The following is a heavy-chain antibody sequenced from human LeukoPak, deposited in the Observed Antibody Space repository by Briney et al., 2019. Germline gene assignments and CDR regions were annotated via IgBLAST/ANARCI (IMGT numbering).Heavy chain of an antibody. CDR3: AKRPLGGYSSSWYTTDPKDY. CDR2: ISGSGGNT. CDR1: GFTFSSYA. V-gene: IGHV3-23*01. D-gene: IGHD6-13*01. J-gene: IGHJ4*02. Sequence: GGSLRLSCAASGFTFSSYAMSWVRQAPGKGLEWVSAISGSGGNTYYADSVKGRFTISRDNSKSTLYLQMNSLRAEDTAVYYCAKRPLGGYSSSWYTTDPKDYWGQGTLVTVSS.